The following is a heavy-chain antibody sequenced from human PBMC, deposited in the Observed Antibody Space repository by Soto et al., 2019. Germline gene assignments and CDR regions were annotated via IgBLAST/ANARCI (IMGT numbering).Heavy chain of an antibody. CDR2: IKQDGSEK. J-gene: IGHJ4*02. Sequence: GGSLRLSCAASGFTFSSYWMSWVRQAPGKGLEWVANIKQDGSEKYYVDSVKGRFTISRDNAKNSLYLQMNSLRAEDTAVYYCARDLYGGGDLCDYWGLGTLVTVSS. CDR1: GFTFSSYW. D-gene: IGHD2-21*02. V-gene: IGHV3-7*01. CDR3: ARDLYGGGDLCDY.